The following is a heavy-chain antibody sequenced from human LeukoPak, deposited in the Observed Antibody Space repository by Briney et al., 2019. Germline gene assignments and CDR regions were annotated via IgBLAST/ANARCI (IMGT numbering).Heavy chain of an antibody. D-gene: IGHD3-10*01. V-gene: IGHV3-30*03. Sequence: PGGSLRLSCVASEFTFSSHGMHWVRQAPGKGLEWVAVISYDTRSDYHVDSVKGRFTISRDNSKNILYLQMNSLRAEDTAVYYCARDQLLWFGDPGGVDYWGQGTLVTVSS. CDR2: ISYDTRSD. CDR3: ARDQLLWFGDPGGVDY. J-gene: IGHJ4*02. CDR1: EFTFSSHG.